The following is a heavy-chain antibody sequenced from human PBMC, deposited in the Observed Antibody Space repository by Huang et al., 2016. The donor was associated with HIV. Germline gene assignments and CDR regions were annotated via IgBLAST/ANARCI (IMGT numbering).Heavy chain of an antibody. J-gene: IGHJ4*02. CDR1: GCNFNNYD. CDR2: INPNGGNT. Sequence: QVQLVQSGAEVKKPGASVKVSCKASGCNFNNYDFNWGRQASGQGLDRMGGINPNGGNTAYGQPFPVRVTITNNTTRTSSYMVLGGQLCQITHVYYCVCTRKFLYDTTGYCSRVYFYSWGQGRLGTISS. CDR3: VCTRKFLYDTTGYCSRVYFYS. V-gene: IGHV1-8*03. D-gene: IGHD3-22*01.